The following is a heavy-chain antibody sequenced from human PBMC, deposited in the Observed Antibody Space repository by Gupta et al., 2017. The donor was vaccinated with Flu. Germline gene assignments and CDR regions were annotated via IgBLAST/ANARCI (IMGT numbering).Heavy chain of an antibody. CDR2: IYWNDDK. Sequence: QITLKESGPTLVKPTQTLTLTCTFSGFSLSTSGVGVGWIRQPPGKALEWLALIYWNDDKRYSPSLKSRLTITKDTSKNQVVLTMTNMDPVDTATYYCAHRRSQWLVRRHYNWFDPWGQGTLVTVSS. CDR3: AHRRSQWLVRRHYNWFDP. V-gene: IGHV2-5*01. J-gene: IGHJ5*02. D-gene: IGHD6-19*01. CDR1: GFSLSTSGVG.